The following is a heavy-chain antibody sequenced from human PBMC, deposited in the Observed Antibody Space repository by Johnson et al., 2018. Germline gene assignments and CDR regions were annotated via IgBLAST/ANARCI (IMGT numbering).Heavy chain of an antibody. Sequence: QVQLVQSGAEVKKPGSSXKVSCKASGGTFSSYTISWVRQAPGQGLEWMGGIIPIFGTANYAQKFQGRVTITADESTSTAYMELSSLRSEDTAVYYCARLRITGTLIYYYYMDVWGKGTTVTVSS. D-gene: IGHD1-20*01. CDR2: IIPIFGTA. J-gene: IGHJ6*03. V-gene: IGHV1-69*01. CDR3: ARLRITGTLIYYYYMDV. CDR1: GGTFSSYT.